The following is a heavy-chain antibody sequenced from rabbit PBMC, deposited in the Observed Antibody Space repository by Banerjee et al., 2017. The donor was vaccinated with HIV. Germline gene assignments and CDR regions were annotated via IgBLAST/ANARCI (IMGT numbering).Heavy chain of an antibody. CDR3: ARTLATMTMAIYL. CDR1: AFSFSNKYV. D-gene: IGHD2-1*01. Sequence: QEQLGEAGGGLVQPGGSLKLPCKASAFSFSNKYVMCWVRPAPGKGLEWIAFTNTSSGNTVYASWAKGRFTISKTSSTTVTLQMPSLTAADTDTYFCARTLATMTMAIYLWGPGTLVTVS. J-gene: IGHJ4*01. V-gene: IGHV1S45*01. CDR2: TNTSSGNT.